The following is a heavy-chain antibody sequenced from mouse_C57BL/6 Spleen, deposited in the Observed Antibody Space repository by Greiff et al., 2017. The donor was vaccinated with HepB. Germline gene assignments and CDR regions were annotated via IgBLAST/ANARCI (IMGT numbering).Heavy chain of an antibody. D-gene: IGHD2-5*01. CDR3: ARDSNYEGFAY. V-gene: IGHV1-52*01. Sequence: VQLQQSGAELVRPGSSVKLSCKASGYTFTSYWMHWVKQRPIQGLEWIGNIDPSDSETHYNQKFKDKATLTVDKSSSTAYMQLSSLTSEDSAVYYCARDSNYEGFAYWGQGTLVTVSA. CDR1: GYTFTSYW. CDR2: IDPSDSET. J-gene: IGHJ3*01.